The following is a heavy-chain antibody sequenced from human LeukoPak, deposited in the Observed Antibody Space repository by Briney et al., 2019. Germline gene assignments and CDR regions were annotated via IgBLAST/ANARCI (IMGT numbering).Heavy chain of an antibody. CDR3: ARCGGDCSDFDS. CDR2: INSDGSEG. CDR1: GFTFGGFW. Sequence: GSLRLSCAVSGFTFGGFWMSWSRQAPGKGLEWVASINSDGSEGYYADVVKGRFTISGDNAKNSLYLQMNSLRAEDTAVYYCARCGGDCSDFDSWGQGTLVTVSS. J-gene: IGHJ4*02. D-gene: IGHD2-21*02. V-gene: IGHV3-7*01.